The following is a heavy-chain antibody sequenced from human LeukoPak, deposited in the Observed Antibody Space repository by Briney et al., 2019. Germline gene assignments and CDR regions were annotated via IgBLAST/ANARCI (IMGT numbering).Heavy chain of an antibody. D-gene: IGHD3-10*01. J-gene: IGHJ6*03. CDR3: ARGSRYYYYYMDV. V-gene: IGHV3-7*01. CDR1: GFTFSSHW. CDR2: IKQDGSET. Sequence: PGGSLRLSCAASGFTFSSHWMSWVRQAPGKGLEWVANIKQDGSETYYMDSVKGRFTISRDNAKNSLYLQMNSLRAEDTAVYFCARGSRYYYYYMDVWGEGTTVTVSS.